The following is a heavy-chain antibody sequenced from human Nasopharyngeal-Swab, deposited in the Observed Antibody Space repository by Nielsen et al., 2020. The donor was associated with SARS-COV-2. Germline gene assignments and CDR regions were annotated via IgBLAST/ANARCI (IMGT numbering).Heavy chain of an antibody. CDR3: AGGQGTVTTYYYYGMDV. CDR1: GFTFSSYG. V-gene: IGHV3-33*01. Sequence: GSLSLSCAASGFTFSSYGMHWVRQAPGKGLEWVAVIWYDGSNKYYADSVKGRFTISRDNSKNTLYLQMNSLRAEDTAVYYCAGGQGTVTTYYYYGMDVWGQGTTVTVSS. J-gene: IGHJ6*02. D-gene: IGHD4-17*01. CDR2: IWYDGSNK.